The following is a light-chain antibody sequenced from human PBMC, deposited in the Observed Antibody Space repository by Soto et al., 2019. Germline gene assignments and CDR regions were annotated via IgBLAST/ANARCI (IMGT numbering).Light chain of an antibody. CDR3: QQYVHWPPGA. J-gene: IGKJ1*01. Sequence: EIVVTQSPATLSVSPGERVTLSCRASQSVSSSLAWYQQRPGQAPRLLIYDTSTRAAGIAARFSGSGPGTEFTLPISSLQSEDSAVYYWQQYVHWPPGAFGQGTTVEIK. CDR1: QSVSSS. CDR2: DTS. V-gene: IGKV3-15*01.